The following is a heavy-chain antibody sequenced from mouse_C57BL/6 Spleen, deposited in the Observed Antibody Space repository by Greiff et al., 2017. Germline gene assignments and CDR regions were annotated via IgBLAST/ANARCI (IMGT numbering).Heavy chain of an antibody. CDR3: ARWGPRYFDV. CDR1: GYTFTSYW. V-gene: IGHV1-55*01. J-gene: IGHJ1*03. Sequence: QVHVKQPGAELVKPGASVKMSCKASGYTFTSYWITWVKQRPGQGLEWIGDIYPGSGSTNYNEKFKSKATLTVDTSSSTAYMQLSSLTSEDSAVYYCARWGPRYFDVWGTGTTVTVSS. CDR2: IYPGSGST.